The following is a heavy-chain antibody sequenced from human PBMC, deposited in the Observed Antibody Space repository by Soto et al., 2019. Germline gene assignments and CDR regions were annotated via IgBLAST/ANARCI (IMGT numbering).Heavy chain of an antibody. Sequence: GGSLRLSCVGSGFSFRKYAMNWVRQAPGKGLEWVSGISGSGGSGRGFYADPVKGRFTISRDNSKNTLYLEMNSLRAEDTAVYYCAKDLDDYSSAIDFWGQGTLVTV. J-gene: IGHJ4*02. CDR1: GFSFRKYA. V-gene: IGHV3-23*01. D-gene: IGHD4-4*01. CDR3: AKDLDDYSSAIDF. CDR2: ISGSGGSGRG.